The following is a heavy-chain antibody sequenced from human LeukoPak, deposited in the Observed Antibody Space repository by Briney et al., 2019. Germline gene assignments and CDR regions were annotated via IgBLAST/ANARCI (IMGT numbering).Heavy chain of an antibody. J-gene: IGHJ4*02. CDR3: AREGELLKGFDY. D-gene: IGHD3-10*01. V-gene: IGHV4-4*07. Sequence: PSETLSLTCIVSGGSISSYYWSWTRQPAGKGLEWIGRIYTSGSTNYNPSLKSRVTMSVDTSKNQFSLKLSSVTAADTAMYYCAREGELLKGFDYWGQGTLVTVSS. CDR2: IYTSGST. CDR1: GGSISSYY.